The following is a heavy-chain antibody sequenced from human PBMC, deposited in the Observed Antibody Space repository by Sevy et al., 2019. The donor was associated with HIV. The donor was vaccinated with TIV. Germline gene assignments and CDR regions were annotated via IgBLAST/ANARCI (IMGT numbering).Heavy chain of an antibody. Sequence: GGSRRLSCAASGFTFDDYAMHWVRQAPGKGLEGVSVISGNSGSIGYADSVKGRFTISRDNAKNSLYLQMNSLRAEDTALYYCAKDTGDYYDSSGAFDIWGQGTMVTVSS. CDR2: ISGNSGSI. V-gene: IGHV3-9*01. J-gene: IGHJ3*02. CDR3: AKDTGDYYDSSGAFDI. CDR1: GFTFDDYA. D-gene: IGHD3-22*01.